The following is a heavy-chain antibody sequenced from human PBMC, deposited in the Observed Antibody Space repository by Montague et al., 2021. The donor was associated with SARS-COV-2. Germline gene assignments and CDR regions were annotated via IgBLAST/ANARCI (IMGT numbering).Heavy chain of an antibody. D-gene: IGHD3-22*01. J-gene: IGHJ2*01. V-gene: IGHV4-34*01. CDR3: ARGAPTITMIVVVFTGAGWYFDL. CDR2: INHSGST. Sequence: SETLSLTCAVHGGSFSGYYWSWIRQPPGKGLEWIGEINHSGSTNYNPSLKSRVSISVDTSKNQFSLKLGSVTAADTAVYYCARGAPTITMIVVVFTGAGWYFDLWGRGTLVTVSP. CDR1: GGSFSGYY.